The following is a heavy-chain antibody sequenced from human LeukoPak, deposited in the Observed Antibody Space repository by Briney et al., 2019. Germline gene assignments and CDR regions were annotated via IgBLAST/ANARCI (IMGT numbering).Heavy chain of an antibody. Sequence: GGSLRLSCAASGFIFSDYKMHWVRQAPGKGLEWIAYISGSGATMYYADSVKGRFTVSRDNSKNTLYLQMNSLRAEDTAIYYCAKGGSSGWPVRHFDYWGQGTLVTVSS. CDR2: ISGSGATM. D-gene: IGHD6-19*01. CDR3: AKGGSSGWPVRHFDY. CDR1: GFIFSDYK. V-gene: IGHV3-23*01. J-gene: IGHJ4*02.